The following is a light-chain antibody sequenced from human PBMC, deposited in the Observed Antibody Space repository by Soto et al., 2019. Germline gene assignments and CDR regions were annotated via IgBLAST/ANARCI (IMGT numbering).Light chain of an antibody. J-gene: IGKJ1*01. CDR1: QSVSGW. Sequence: DIQMTQSPSTLSASGGYTVTVTCRVSQSVSGWLAWYQQKTGAAPKLLICRAWPSQSGVRLRCSSSGSGTDFTLTIRSLQHEDFATYYCLQDYNYPRTFGQGTEVDI. V-gene: IGKV1-5*01. CDR3: LQDYNYPRT. CDR2: RAW.